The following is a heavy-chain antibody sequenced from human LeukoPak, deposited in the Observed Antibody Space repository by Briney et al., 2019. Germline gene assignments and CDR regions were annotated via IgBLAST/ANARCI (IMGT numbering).Heavy chain of an antibody. V-gene: IGHV3-23*01. Sequence: GGSLRLSRAASGFTFSSYAMSWVRQAPGKGLEWVSAISGRGDSTYYADSVKGRFTISRDNSKNTLYLQMNSLRADDTAVYYCLACYRSIPCYWGQGTLVTVSS. CDR1: GFTFSSYA. CDR2: ISGRGDST. D-gene: IGHD2-2*01. CDR3: LACYRSIPCY. J-gene: IGHJ4*02.